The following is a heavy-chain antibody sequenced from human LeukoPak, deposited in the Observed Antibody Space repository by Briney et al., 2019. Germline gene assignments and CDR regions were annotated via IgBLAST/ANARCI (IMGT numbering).Heavy chain of an antibody. D-gene: IGHD3-3*01. CDR2: ISGGSNNI. V-gene: IGHV3-23*01. CDR3: AKDQGTAVFGMIIPDWYFDL. Sequence: GGSLRLSCAASGFTFSSYAMNWVRQAPGKGLEWVSSISGGSNNINYAGSVKGRFTTSRDNSQNTLYLQMNSLRADDTAVYYCAKDQGTAVFGMIIPDWYFDLWGRGTLVTVSS. CDR1: GFTFSSYA. J-gene: IGHJ2*01.